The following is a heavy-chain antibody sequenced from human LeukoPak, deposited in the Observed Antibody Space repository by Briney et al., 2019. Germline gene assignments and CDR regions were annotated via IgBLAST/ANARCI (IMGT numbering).Heavy chain of an antibody. CDR3: ARGRRSAVAVLDY. CDR2: INPNSGGT. Sequence: ASVKVSCKASGYTFTGYYMHWVRQAPGQGLEWMGWINPNSGGTNYAQKFQGRVTMIRDTSISTAYMELSRLRSDDTAVYYCARGRRSAVAVLDYWGQGTLVTVSS. J-gene: IGHJ4*02. V-gene: IGHV1-2*02. D-gene: IGHD6-19*01. CDR1: GYTFTGYY.